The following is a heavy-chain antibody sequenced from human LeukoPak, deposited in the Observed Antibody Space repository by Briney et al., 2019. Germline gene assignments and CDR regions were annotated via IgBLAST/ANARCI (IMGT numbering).Heavy chain of an antibody. J-gene: IGHJ4*02. CDR1: GFTFSSYA. Sequence: GGSLRLSFAASGFTFSSYAMSWVRQAPGKGLEWVSAISGSGGSTYYADSVKGRFTISRDNSKNTLYLQMNSLRAEDTAVYYCAKDAGYRPSLYYFDYWGQGTLVTVSS. V-gene: IGHV3-23*01. D-gene: IGHD6-13*01. CDR3: AKDAGYRPSLYYFDY. CDR2: ISGSGGST.